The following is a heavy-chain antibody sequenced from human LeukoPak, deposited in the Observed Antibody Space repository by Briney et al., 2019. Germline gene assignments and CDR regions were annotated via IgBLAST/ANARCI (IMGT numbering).Heavy chain of an antibody. CDR1: GGTFSSYA. CDR2: IIPIFGTA. Sequence: ASVKVSCKASGGTFSSYAISWVRQAPGQGLEWMGRIIPIFGTANYAQKFQGRVTITTDESTSTAYMELSSLRSEDTAVYYCAREGGGVVAATRGAFDIWGQGTMVTVSS. CDR3: AREGGGVVAATRGAFDI. V-gene: IGHV1-69*05. J-gene: IGHJ3*02. D-gene: IGHD2-15*01.